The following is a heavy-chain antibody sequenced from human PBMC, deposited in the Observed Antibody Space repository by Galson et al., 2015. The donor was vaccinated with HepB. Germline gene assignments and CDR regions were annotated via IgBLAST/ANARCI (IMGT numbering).Heavy chain of an antibody. CDR2: INSDGSST. D-gene: IGHD3-22*01. Sequence: CAASGFTFSSYWMHWVRQAPGKGLVWVSRINSDGSSTSYADSVKGRFTISRDNAKNTLYLQMNSLRAEDTAVYYCAREAIYYYDTQVDYWGQGTLVTVSS. J-gene: IGHJ4*02. CDR1: GFTFSSYW. V-gene: IGHV3-74*01. CDR3: AREAIYYYDTQVDY.